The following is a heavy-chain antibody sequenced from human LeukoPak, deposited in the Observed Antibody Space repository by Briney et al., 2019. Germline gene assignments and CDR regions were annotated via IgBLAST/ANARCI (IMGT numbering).Heavy chain of an antibody. CDR1: GFSFSTYA. Sequence: GGSLRLSCAVSGFSFSTYAVSWVRQAPGKGLEWVSAISGDGGVTSYTDSVKGRFTISRDNSKNTLYLQMNSLRAEDTAVYYCAKSGGYCSSTSCPPDPWGQGTLVTVSS. J-gene: IGHJ5*02. CDR2: ISGDGGVT. D-gene: IGHD2-2*01. CDR3: AKSGGYCSSTSCPPDP. V-gene: IGHV3-23*01.